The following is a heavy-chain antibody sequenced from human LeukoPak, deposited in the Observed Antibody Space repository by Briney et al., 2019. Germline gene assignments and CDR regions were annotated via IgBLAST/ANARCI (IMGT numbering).Heavy chain of an antibody. J-gene: IGHJ4*02. CDR2: ISFDGSNE. V-gene: IGHV3-30*18. Sequence: GGSLRLSCAAPGFTFSSYGMYWVRQAPGKGLEWVAVISFDGSNEYYADSVWGRFTVSRDNSKDTLYLQMNSLRAEDTAVYYCAKDEIGAVAGLLDYWGQGILVTVSS. CDR3: AKDEIGAVAGLLDY. CDR1: GFTFSSYG. D-gene: IGHD6-19*01.